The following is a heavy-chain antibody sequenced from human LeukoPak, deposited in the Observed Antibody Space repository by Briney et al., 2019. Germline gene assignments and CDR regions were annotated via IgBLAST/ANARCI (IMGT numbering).Heavy chain of an antibody. V-gene: IGHV4-4*07. J-gene: IGHJ3*02. D-gene: IGHD3-22*01. CDR3: ARGAERSSVIGVVIEAFDI. CDR1: GGSISSYY. CDR2: IYTSGST. Sequence: PSETLSLTCTVSGGSISSYYWSWIRQPAGKGLEWIRRIYTSGSTNYNPSLKSRVTMSVDTSKNQFSLKLSSVTAADTAVYYCARGAERSSVIGVVIEAFDIWGQGTMVTVSS.